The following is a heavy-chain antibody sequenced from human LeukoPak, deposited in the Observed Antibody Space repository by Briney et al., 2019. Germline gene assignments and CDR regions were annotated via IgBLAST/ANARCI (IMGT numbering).Heavy chain of an antibody. J-gene: IGHJ5*02. CDR3: ARQEYCSGGSCYTWFDP. CDR2: IYPADSDI. CDR1: GYSFTEYR. V-gene: IGHV5-51*01. D-gene: IGHD2-15*01. Sequence: GESLKISCKGSGYSFTEYRIGWVRQMPGKGLEWMGIIYPADSDIRYSPSFQGQVTISADKSIGTAYLQWSSLKASDTAMYYCARQEYCSGGSCYTWFDPWGQGTLVTVSS.